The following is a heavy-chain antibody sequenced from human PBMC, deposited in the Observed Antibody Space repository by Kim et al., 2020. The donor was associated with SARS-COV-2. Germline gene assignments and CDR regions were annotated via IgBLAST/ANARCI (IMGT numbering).Heavy chain of an antibody. J-gene: IGHJ6*02. Sequence: KSRVTISVDTSKNQFSLKLSSVTAADTAVYYCARDKDSGYDYDDYYGMDVWGQGTTVTVSS. V-gene: IGHV4-31*02. CDR3: ARDKDSGYDYDDYYGMDV. D-gene: IGHD5-12*01.